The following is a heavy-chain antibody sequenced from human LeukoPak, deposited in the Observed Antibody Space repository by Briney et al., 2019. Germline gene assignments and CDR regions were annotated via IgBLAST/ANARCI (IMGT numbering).Heavy chain of an antibody. CDR1: GGSFSGYY. Sequence: PSETLSLTCAVYGGSFSGYYWSWIRQPPGKGLEWIGEINHSGSTNYDPSLKSRVTISVDTSKNQFSLKLSSVTAADTAVYYCARALYYYGSGSYYKGGKYNWFDPWGQGTLVTVSS. V-gene: IGHV4-34*01. CDR3: ARALYYYGSGSYYKGGKYNWFDP. CDR2: INHSGST. D-gene: IGHD3-10*01. J-gene: IGHJ5*02.